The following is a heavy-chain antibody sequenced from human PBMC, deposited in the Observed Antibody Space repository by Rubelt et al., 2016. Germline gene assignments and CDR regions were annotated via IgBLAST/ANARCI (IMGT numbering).Heavy chain of an antibody. D-gene: IGHD3-10*01. Sequence: EVQLLESGGDWVQPGGSLRLACAASGVTFSNYAMSWVRQAPGEGLEWVSAMSTDGIPHYAETVKGRFTIFRDIFKNEMILQMDSLRGEDTAVYFCARRAGFGEILVPQFNYYYGMDVWGQGTTVIVSS. V-gene: IGHV3-23*05. CDR3: ARRAGFGEILVPQFNYYYGMDV. J-gene: IGHJ6*02. CDR1: GVTFSNYA. CDR2: MSTDGIP.